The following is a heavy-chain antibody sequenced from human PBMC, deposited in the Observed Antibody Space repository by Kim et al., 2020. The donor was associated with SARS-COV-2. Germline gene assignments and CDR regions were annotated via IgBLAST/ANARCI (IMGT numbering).Heavy chain of an antibody. CDR3: AAMFSGSYGMDV. D-gene: IGHD3-10*01. V-gene: IGHV1-69*13. CDR1: GGTFSSYA. J-gene: IGHJ6*02. CDR2: IIPIFGTA. Sequence: SVKVSCKASGGTFSSYAISWVRQAPGQGLEWMGGIIPIFGTANYAQKFQGRVTITADESTSTAYMELSSLRSEDTAVYYCAAMFSGSYGMDVWGQGTTVTVSS.